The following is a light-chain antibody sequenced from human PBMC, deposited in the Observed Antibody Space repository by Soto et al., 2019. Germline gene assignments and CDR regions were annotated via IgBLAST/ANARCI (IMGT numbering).Light chain of an antibody. V-gene: IGLV1-44*01. CDR1: SSNIGSNT. CDR3: AAWDDSLNGHYV. J-gene: IGLJ1*01. CDR2: SNN. Sequence: QSVLTQPPSASGTPVQRVTISCSGSSSNIGSNTVNWYQQLPGTAPKLLIYSNNQRPSGVPDRFSGSKSGTSASLAISGLQSEDEADYYCAAWDDSLNGHYVFGTGDQGHRP.